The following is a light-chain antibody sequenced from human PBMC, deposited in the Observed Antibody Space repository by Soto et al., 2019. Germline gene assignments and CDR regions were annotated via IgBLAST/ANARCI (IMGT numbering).Light chain of an antibody. V-gene: IGKV2-28*01. CDR1: QILLHTNGYSY. Sequence: VMTQSPLALPVTPGEPASISFMSSQILLHTNGYSYLDWYLQKPGQSPQLLIYLGSNRASGVPDRFSGSGSGTDFTLKISRVEAEDVGVYYCMQALRTWTFGQGAKVDIK. CDR3: MQALRTWT. CDR2: LGS. J-gene: IGKJ1*01.